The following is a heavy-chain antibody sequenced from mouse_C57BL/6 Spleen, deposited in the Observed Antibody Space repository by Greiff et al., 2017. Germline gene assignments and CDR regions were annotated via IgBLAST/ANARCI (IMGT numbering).Heavy chain of an antibody. CDR1: GYAFSSYW. J-gene: IGHJ3*01. CDR3: ARPYYYGSSSFAY. V-gene: IGHV1-80*01. CDR2: IYPGDGDT. D-gene: IGHD1-1*01. Sequence: VQLQQSGAELVKPGASVKISCKASGYAFSSYWMNWVKQRPGKGLEWIGQIYPGDGDTNYNGKFKGKDTLTADKSSSTAYMQLSSLTSEDSAVYFWARPYYYGSSSFAYWGQGTLVTVSA.